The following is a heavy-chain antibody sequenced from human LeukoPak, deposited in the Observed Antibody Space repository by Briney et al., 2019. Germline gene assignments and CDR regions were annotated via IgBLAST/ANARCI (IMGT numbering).Heavy chain of an antibody. V-gene: IGHV3-23*01. CDR1: GFTFSSYA. CDR3: AKAGELTGTTTPRYYYYYYYMDV. CDR2: ISGSGGST. D-gene: IGHD1-14*01. Sequence: GGSLRLSCAASGFTFSSYAMSWVRQAPGKGLEWVSAISGSGGSTYYADSVKGRFTISRDNSKNTLYLQMNSLRAEDTAVYYCAKAGELTGTTTPRYYYYYYYMDVWGKGTTVTVSS. J-gene: IGHJ6*03.